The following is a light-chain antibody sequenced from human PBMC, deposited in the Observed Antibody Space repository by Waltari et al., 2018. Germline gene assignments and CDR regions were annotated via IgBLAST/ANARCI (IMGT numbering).Light chain of an antibody. CDR2: GAS. J-gene: IGKJ1*01. CDR3: QNHERLPAT. V-gene: IGKV3-20*01. Sequence: EIVLTQSPGTLSLSPGERATLSCRASQRIGRYLAWYQQKPDQAPRLLIYGASSRATGIPDRFSGSGSGTDFSRTISRLEPEDFSVYYCQNHERLPATFGQGTKVEIK. CDR1: QRIGRY.